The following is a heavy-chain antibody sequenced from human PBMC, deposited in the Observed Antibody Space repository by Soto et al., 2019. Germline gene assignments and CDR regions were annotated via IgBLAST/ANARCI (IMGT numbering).Heavy chain of an antibody. D-gene: IGHD2-15*01. CDR3: ATEGGYCSGGSCS. Sequence: LSLTCTVSGGSISSGDYYWSWIRQPPGKGLEWIGYIYYSGSTYYNPSLKSRVTISVDTSKNQFSLKLSSVTAADTAVYYCATEGGYCSGGSCSWGQGTLVTVSS. CDR2: IYYSGST. J-gene: IGHJ5*02. V-gene: IGHV4-30-4*01. CDR1: GGSISSGDYY.